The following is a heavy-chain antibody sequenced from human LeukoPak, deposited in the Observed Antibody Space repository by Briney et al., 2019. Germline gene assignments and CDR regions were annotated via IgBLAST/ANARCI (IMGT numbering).Heavy chain of an antibody. CDR2: MNPNSGNT. Sequence: ASVKVSCKASGYTFTSYDINWVRQATGQGLEWMGWMNPNSGNTGYAQKFQGRVTMTRNTSISTAYMELSSLRSEDTAVYYCARGLYYDFWSGYYGHYYGMDAWGQGTTVTVSS. J-gene: IGHJ6*02. CDR3: ARGLYYDFWSGYYGHYYGMDA. D-gene: IGHD3-3*01. CDR1: GYTFTSYD. V-gene: IGHV1-8*01.